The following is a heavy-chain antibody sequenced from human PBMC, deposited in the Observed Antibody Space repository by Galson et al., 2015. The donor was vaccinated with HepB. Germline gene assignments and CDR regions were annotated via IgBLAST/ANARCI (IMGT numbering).Heavy chain of an antibody. Sequence: SVKVSCKASGYTFTSYGISWVRQAPGQGLEWMGWISAYNGNTSYAQKLQGRVTMTTDTSTSTAYMELRSLRSDDTAVYYCARRGELRFYYYYYGMDVWGQGTTVTVSS. CDR3: ARRGELRFYYYYYGMDV. CDR1: GYTFTSYG. CDR2: ISAYNGNT. V-gene: IGHV1-18*01. D-gene: IGHD1-26*01. J-gene: IGHJ6*02.